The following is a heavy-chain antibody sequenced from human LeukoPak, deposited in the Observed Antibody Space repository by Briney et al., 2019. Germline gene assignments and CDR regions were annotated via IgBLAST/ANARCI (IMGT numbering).Heavy chain of an antibody. CDR1: GFTFSSYW. J-gene: IGHJ4*02. CDR3: ARVGYYDSSGPHY. CDR2: IKQDGSEK. V-gene: IGHV3-7*01. D-gene: IGHD3-22*01. Sequence: PGGSLRLSCAASGFTFSSYWMSWVRQAPGKGLEWVANIKQDGSEKYYVDSVKGRFTISRDNAKNSLYLQMNSLRAEDTAVYYCARVGYYDSSGPHYWGQGTLVTVSS.